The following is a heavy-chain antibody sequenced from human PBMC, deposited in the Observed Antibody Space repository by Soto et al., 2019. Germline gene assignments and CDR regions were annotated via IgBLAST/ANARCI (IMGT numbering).Heavy chain of an antibody. CDR3: ARVGGDCSSTSCPLDY. D-gene: IGHD2-2*01. J-gene: IGHJ4*02. CDR1: GGSISSGGYS. CDR2: IYHSGST. Sequence: PSETLSLTCAVSGGSISSGGYSWSWIRQPPGKGLEWIWYIYHSGSTYYNPSLKSRVTISVDRSKNQFSLKLSSVTAADTAVYYCARVGGDCSSTSCPLDYWGQGTLVTVSS. V-gene: IGHV4-30-2*01.